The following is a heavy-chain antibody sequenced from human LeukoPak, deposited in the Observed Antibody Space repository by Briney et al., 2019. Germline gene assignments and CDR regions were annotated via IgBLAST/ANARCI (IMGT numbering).Heavy chain of an antibody. D-gene: IGHD3-22*01. CDR3: ARESKSYDGSGFYHDY. Sequence: SETLSLTCTVSGGSISSYYWSWIRQPPGKGLEWIAYIHYNGYTNYNPSLKSRVTISVDTSKNQFSLKLTSMTAADTAVYYCARESKSYDGSGFYHDYWGQGTLVAVSS. J-gene: IGHJ4*02. CDR1: GGSISSYY. CDR2: IHYNGYT. V-gene: IGHV4-59*12.